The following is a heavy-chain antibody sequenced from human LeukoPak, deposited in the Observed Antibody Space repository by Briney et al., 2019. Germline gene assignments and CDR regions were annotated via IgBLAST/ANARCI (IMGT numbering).Heavy chain of an antibody. J-gene: IGHJ5*02. CDR1: GGSISSYY. Sequence: KPSETLSLTCTVSGGSISSYYWGWIRQAPGKGLEWIGNIYYSGSTNYNPSLKSRVTITVDTSKNQVPLKLSSVTAADTAVEYCARAGWNWFDPWGRGTLVTVSS. CDR3: ARAGWNWFDP. V-gene: IGHV4-59*01. D-gene: IGHD2-15*01. CDR2: IYYSGST.